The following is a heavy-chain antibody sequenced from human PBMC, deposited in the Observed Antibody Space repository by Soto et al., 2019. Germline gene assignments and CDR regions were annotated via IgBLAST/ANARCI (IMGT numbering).Heavy chain of an antibody. V-gene: IGHV4-39*01. CDR2: IYYSGST. CDR1: GGSISSSSYY. CDR3: ARFRTNWFDP. Sequence: PSETLSLTCTVSGGSISSSSYYWGWIRQPPGKGLEWIGSIYYSGSTYYNPSLKSRVTISVDTSKNQFSLKLSSVTAAGTAVYYCARFRTNWFDPWGQGTLVTVSS. J-gene: IGHJ5*02.